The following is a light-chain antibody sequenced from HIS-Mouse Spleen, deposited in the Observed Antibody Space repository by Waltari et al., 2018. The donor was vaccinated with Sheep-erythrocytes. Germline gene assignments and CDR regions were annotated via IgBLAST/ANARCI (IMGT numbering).Light chain of an antibody. CDR3: SSYTSSSTPVV. CDR1: SSDVGGYNY. V-gene: IGLV2-14*01. CDR2: EVS. J-gene: IGLJ3*02. Sequence: PGQSITISCTGTSSDVGGYNYVSWYQQHPGKAPKLMIYEVSNRPSGVSNRFSGSKSGNTASLIISGLQAEDEADYYCSSYTSSSTPVVFGGGTKLTVL.